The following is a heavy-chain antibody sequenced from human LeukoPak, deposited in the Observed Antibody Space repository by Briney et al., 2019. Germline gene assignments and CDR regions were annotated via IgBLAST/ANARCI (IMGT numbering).Heavy chain of an antibody. J-gene: IGHJ4*02. Sequence: PGRSLRLSCAASGFTFSSYGMHWVRQAPGKGLEWVAVISYDGSNKYYADSVKGRFTISRDNSKNTLYLQMNSLRAEDTAVYYCAEPVGVMAYFDYWGQGTLVTVSS. CDR3: AEPVGVMAYFDY. CDR1: GFTFSSYG. D-gene: IGHD3-10*01. CDR2: ISYDGSNK. V-gene: IGHV3-30*18.